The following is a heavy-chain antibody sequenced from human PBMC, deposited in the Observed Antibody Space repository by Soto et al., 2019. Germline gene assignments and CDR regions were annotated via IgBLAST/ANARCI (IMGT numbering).Heavy chain of an antibody. CDR2: ISYDGSNK. Sequence: QVQLVESGGGVVQPGRSLRLSCAASGFTFSSYGMHWVRQAPGKGLEWVAVISYDGSNKYYADSVKGRFTISRDNSKNTLYLQMNSLRAEDTAVYYCAKNYYDSSGYYYPGHNDAFDIWGQGTMVTVSS. CDR3: AKNYYDSSGYYYPGHNDAFDI. CDR1: GFTFSSYG. D-gene: IGHD3-22*01. V-gene: IGHV3-30*18. J-gene: IGHJ3*02.